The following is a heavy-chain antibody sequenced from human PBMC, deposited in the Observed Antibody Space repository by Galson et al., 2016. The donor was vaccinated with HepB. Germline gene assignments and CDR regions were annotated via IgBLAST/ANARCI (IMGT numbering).Heavy chain of an antibody. Sequence: LSLTCTVSGGSISSSNSELYYWGWIRQPPGKGLEWIGSLYNSVSTVYNSSLKSRVAISVDASKNQFSLRLTSVPAADTAVYYCVRNVTMVVADQRGNWFDPWGQGILVTVSS. V-gene: IGHV4-39*01. CDR2: LYNSVST. J-gene: IGHJ5*02. CDR3: VRNVTMVVADQRGNWFDP. CDR1: GGSISSSNSELYY. D-gene: IGHD3-10*01.